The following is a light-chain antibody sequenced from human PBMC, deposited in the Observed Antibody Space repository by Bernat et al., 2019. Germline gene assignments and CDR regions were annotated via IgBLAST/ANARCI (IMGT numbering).Light chain of an antibody. Sequence: SFQLNQPPSVSVSPGQTASIACSGDKLGDKYVSWYQQKPGQSPLLVIYQDNKRPSGIPERFSGSNSGNTATLTISGTHAMDEADYYCQAWDSTSYGFGSRSKPTVL. CDR3: QAWDSTSYG. J-gene: IGLJ1*01. CDR2: QDN. V-gene: IGLV3-1*01. CDR1: KLGDKY.